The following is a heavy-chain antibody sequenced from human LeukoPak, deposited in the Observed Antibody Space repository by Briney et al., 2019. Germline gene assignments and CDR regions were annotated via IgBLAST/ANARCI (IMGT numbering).Heavy chain of an antibody. V-gene: IGHV4-59*01. CDR3: ARGLGGDYPYYYYYMDV. Sequence: SETLSLTCTVSGGSISSYYWSWIRQPPGKGLQYIGYIYYSGSTNYNPSLKSRVTISVDTSKNQFSLKLSSVTAADTAVYYCARGLGGDYPYYYYYMDVWGKGTTVTISS. CDR1: GGSISSYY. CDR2: IYYSGST. D-gene: IGHD4-17*01. J-gene: IGHJ6*03.